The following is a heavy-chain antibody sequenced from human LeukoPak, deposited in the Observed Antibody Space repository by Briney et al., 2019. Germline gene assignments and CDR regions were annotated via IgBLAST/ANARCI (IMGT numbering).Heavy chain of an antibody. V-gene: IGHV3-11*01. J-gene: IGHJ4*02. Sequence: GGSLRLSCAASGFTFSDYYMSWIRQAPGKGLEWVSYISSSGSTIYYADSVRGRFTISRDNAKNSLYLQMNSLRAEDTAVYYCAREERIVGAAFDYWGQGTLVTVPS. D-gene: IGHD1-26*01. CDR2: ISSSGSTI. CDR1: GFTFSDYY. CDR3: AREERIVGAAFDY.